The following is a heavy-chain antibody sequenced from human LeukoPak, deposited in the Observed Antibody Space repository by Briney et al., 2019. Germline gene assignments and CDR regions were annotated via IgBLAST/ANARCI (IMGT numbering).Heavy chain of an antibody. CDR1: GYTFTGYY. V-gene: IGHV1-2*02. CDR2: INPNSGGT. J-gene: IGHJ5*02. D-gene: IGHD3-3*01. CDR3: ARDGRSYYDFWSGYYT. Sequence: GASVKVSCKASGYTFTGYYMYWVRQAPGQGLEWMGWINPNSGGTNYAQKFQGRVTMTRDTSISTAYMELSRLRSDDTAVYYCARDGRSYYDFWSGYYTWGQGTLVTVSS.